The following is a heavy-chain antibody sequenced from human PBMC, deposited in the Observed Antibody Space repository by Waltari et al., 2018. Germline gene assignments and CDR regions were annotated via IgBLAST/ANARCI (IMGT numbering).Heavy chain of an antibody. D-gene: IGHD3-3*01. J-gene: IGHJ4*02. CDR3: ARFGVEAGLDG. CDR2: IKPDGGEK. V-gene: IGHV3-7*01. CDR1: GFPFISDW. Sequence: EVQLVVSGGGLVRPGGSLSLSCAASGFPFISDWMGWVRQAPGKGLEFVANIKPDGGEKFYADSVKGRFTISRDNARNSLYLQMTSLRVEDTAVYYCARFGVEAGLDGWGQGTLVTVSS.